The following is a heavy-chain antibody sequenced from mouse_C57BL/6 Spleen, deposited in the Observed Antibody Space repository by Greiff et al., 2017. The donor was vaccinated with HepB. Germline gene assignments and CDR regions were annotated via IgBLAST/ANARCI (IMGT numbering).Heavy chain of an antibody. D-gene: IGHD1-1*01. V-gene: IGHV5-4*01. CDR1: GFTFSSYA. CDR3: ARDRHYGSRAWFAY. CDR2: ISDGGSYT. J-gene: IGHJ3*01. Sequence: EVKVEESGGGLVKPGGSLKLSCAASGFTFSSYAMSWVRQTPEKRLEWVATISDGGSYTYYPDNVKGRFTISRDNAKNNLYLQMGRLKSEDTAMYYCARDRHYGSRAWFAYWGQGTLVTVSA.